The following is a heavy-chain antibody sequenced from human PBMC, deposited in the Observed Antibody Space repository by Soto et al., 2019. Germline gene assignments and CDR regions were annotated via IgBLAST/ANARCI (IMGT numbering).Heavy chain of an antibody. CDR1: GGSISSSSYY. D-gene: IGHD1-26*01. CDR3: ARKSPDYIGPVGWFDP. J-gene: IGHJ5*02. CDR2: IYYSGTT. V-gene: IGHV4-39*01. Sequence: PSETLSLTCTVSGGSISSSSYYWVWIRQPPGKGLEWIGSIYYSGTTYYNPSLKSRVTISVDTSKNQFSLKLRSVTAADTAVYYCARKSPDYIGPVGWFDPWGQGPLLTVST.